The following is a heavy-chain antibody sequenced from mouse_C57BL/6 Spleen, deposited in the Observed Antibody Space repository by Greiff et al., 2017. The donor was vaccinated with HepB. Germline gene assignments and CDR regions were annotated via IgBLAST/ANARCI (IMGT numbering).Heavy chain of an antibody. CDR2: IWSGGST. Sequence: QVQLQQSGPGLVQPSQSLSITCTVSGFSLTSYGVHWVRQSPGKGLEWLGVIWSGGSTDYNAAFISRLSISKDNSKSQVFFKMNSLQADDTAIYYCARRDYGSSPGFAYWGQGTLVTVSA. D-gene: IGHD1-1*01. CDR1: GFSLTSYG. J-gene: IGHJ3*01. V-gene: IGHV2-2*01. CDR3: ARRDYGSSPGFAY.